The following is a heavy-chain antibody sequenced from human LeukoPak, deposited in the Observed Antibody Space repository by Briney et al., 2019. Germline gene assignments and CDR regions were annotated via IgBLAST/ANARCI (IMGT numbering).Heavy chain of an antibody. Sequence: SETLSLTCTVSGGSISSGPYYWGWIRQPPGKGPQWIGSIYHSGGTYFNPSLKSRVRMSVDASRNHFSLELTSVTAADTAVYYCARHAYNYGLDYFDPWGQGTLVTVSS. CDR1: GGSISSGPYY. J-gene: IGHJ5*02. CDR2: IYHSGGT. V-gene: IGHV4-39*01. D-gene: IGHD5-24*01. CDR3: ARHAYNYGLDYFDP.